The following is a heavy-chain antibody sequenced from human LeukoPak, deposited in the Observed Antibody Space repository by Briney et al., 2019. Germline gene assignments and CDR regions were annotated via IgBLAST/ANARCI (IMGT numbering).Heavy chain of an antibody. CDR2: IYTSGTF. J-gene: IGHJ5*02. CDR1: GGSISSSY. D-gene: IGHD5-18*01. V-gene: IGHV4-4*07. CDR3: ARGLYSYGFRYNWFDP. Sequence: SETLSLTCSVSGGSISSSYWSWIRQPAGKGLEWIGRIYTSGTFNYNPSLKSRVTMSVDTSKNQFSLKLSSVTAADTAVYYCARGLYSYGFRYNWFDPWGQGTLVTVSS.